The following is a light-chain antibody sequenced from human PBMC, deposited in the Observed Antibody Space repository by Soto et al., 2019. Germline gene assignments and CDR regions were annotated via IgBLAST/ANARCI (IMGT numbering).Light chain of an antibody. CDR3: YQRCNSPFT. Sequence: ELVWTQSPATMSLSPGGTATLSCRASQSVSRYLSWYQQKPGQPLRLLIYDASKSPAGIPARVSGGGSGTDFDLTISVLEPDAVEVCCCYQRCNSPFTFGGGTTLEIQ. CDR2: DAS. V-gene: IGKV3-11*01. CDR1: QSVSRY. J-gene: IGKJ4*01.